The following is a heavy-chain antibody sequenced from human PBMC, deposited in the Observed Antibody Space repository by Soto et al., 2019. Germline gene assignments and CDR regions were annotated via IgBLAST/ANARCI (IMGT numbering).Heavy chain of an antibody. D-gene: IGHD3-22*01. Sequence: EVQLVESGGGLEQPGRSLRLSCAASGFSFDDFAMHWVRQAPGKGLEWVSGLSWNGGYIAYADSVKGRFTISRDNAKNSLYLHMSSLRVEDTALYYCVKDRDYFDSSGYFDYWGQGTLVTVFS. V-gene: IGHV3-9*01. J-gene: IGHJ4*02. CDR2: LSWNGGYI. CDR1: GFSFDDFA. CDR3: VKDRDYFDSSGYFDY.